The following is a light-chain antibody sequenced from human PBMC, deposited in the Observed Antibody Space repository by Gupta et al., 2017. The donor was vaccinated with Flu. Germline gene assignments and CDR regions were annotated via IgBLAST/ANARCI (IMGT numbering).Light chain of an antibody. V-gene: IGLV2-14*01. CDR3: SSYTSSSTRV. CDR2: EVS. CDR1: SSDVGGYNY. Sequence: ITISCTGTSSDVGGYNYVSWYQQHPGKAPNLMIYEVSNRPSGVSNRFSGSKSGNTASLTISGLQAEDEADYYCSSYTSSSTRVFGGGTKLTVL. J-gene: IGLJ3*02.